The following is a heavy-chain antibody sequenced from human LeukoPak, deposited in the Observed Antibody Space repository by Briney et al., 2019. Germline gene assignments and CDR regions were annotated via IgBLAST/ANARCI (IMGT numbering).Heavy chain of an antibody. J-gene: IGHJ4*02. V-gene: IGHV1-2*02. Sequence: VASVKVSCKASGYTFTGYYMHWVRQAPGQGLEWMGWINPNSGGTNYAQKSQGRVTMTRDTSISTAYMELSRLRSDDTAVYYCARQYYYDSSGYYNWGGYWGQGTLVTVSS. CDR2: INPNSGGT. CDR3: ARQYYYDSSGYYNWGGY. D-gene: IGHD3-22*01. CDR1: GYTFTGYY.